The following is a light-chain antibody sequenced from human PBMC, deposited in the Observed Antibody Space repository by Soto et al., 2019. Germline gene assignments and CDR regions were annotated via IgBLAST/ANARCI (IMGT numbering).Light chain of an antibody. CDR2: AAS. V-gene: IGKV1-39*01. CDR1: QTISSH. Sequence: DIQMTQSPSSLSASVGDRVIITCRASQTISSHLNWYQQKPGKAPNLLVYAASSLQSGVPSRFSGSGSGTDFTLTISSLQPEDFATYYCQESYSTPRWTFGQGTKVDIK. CDR3: QESYSTPRWT. J-gene: IGKJ1*01.